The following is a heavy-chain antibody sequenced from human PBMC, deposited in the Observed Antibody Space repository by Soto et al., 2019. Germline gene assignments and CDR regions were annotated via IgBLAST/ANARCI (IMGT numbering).Heavy chain of an antibody. CDR2: IIPIFGTA. CDR3: AREIFGVIISGGRDAFDI. CDR1: GGTFSTYA. D-gene: IGHD3-3*01. J-gene: IGHJ3*02. V-gene: IGHV1-69*01. Sequence: QVQLVQSGAEVKKPGSSVKVSCKASGGTFSTYAISWVRQAPGQGLEWMGGIIPIFGTAKYAQKFHGRVTITAYESTSTAYLELSSLRSEDTAVYYCAREIFGVIISGGRDAFDIWGQGTMVTVSS.